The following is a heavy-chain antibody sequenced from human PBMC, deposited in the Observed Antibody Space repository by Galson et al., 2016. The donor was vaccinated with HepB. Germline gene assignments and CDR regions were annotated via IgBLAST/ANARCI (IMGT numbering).Heavy chain of an antibody. D-gene: IGHD6-19*01. Sequence: ETLSLTCAVSGGSISSSHWWSWVRQPPGKGLEWIGEIYYSGSTNYNPSLKSRVTLSVDRSKNQFSLKLSSVTAADTAVYYCARGDSTIPVTGTVYWGQGTLATVSS. CDR1: GGSISSSHW. CDR2: IYYSGST. CDR3: ARGDSTIPVTGTVY. V-gene: IGHV4-4*02. J-gene: IGHJ4*02.